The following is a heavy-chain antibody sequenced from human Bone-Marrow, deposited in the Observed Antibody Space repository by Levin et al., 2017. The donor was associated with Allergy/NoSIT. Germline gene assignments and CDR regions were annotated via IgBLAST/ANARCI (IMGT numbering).Heavy chain of an antibody. CDR1: GFIVSSNF. CDR2: IYSGDST. CDR3: ARVVYYDSWSGHYGAMDV. J-gene: IGHJ6*02. D-gene: IGHD3-3*01. Sequence: GGSLRLSCAASGFIVSSNFMSWVRQVPGKGLEWVSVIYSGDSTNNADSVKGRFTISRDNSKNKLYLQMNSLRAEDTAVYYCARVVYYDSWSGHYGAMDVWGQGTTVTVSS. V-gene: IGHV3-66*01.